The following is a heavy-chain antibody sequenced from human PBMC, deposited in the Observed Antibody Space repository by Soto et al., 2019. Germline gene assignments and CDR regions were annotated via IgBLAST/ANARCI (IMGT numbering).Heavy chain of an antibody. Sequence: QPPRKGLEWIGSIYYSGSTYYNPSLKSRVTISVDTSKNQFSLKLSSVTAADTVVYYCANHDVPRAFDYWGHALLVTVSS. D-gene: IGHD6-6*01. CDR2: IYYSGST. J-gene: IGHJ4*01. CDR3: ANHDVPRAFDY. V-gene: IGHV4-39*01.